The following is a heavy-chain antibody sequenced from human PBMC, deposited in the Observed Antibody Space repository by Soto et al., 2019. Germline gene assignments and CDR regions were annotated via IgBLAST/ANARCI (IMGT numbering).Heavy chain of an antibody. CDR2: INAGNGNT. CDR3: ARSIVVVPAAIDY. J-gene: IGHJ4*02. CDR1: GYTFTSYA. Sequence: QVQLVQSGAEVKKPGASVKVSCKASGYTFTSYAMHWVRQAPGQRLEWMGWINAGNGNTKYSQKFQGRVTITRDTSASTAYMELSSLRSEDTAVYYCARSIVVVPAAIDYWGQGTLVTVSS. V-gene: IGHV1-3*01. D-gene: IGHD2-2*01.